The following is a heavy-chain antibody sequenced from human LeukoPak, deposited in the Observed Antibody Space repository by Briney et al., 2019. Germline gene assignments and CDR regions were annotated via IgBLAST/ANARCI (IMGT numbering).Heavy chain of an antibody. CDR3: ARPHGHELALDY. CDR2: ISGSGGST. Sequence: GGSLRLSCAVSGFTFSIYAMSWVRQAPGKGLEWVSGISGSGGSTYYADSVKGRFTISRDNAKNSLYLQMNSLRAEDTAVYYCARPHGHELALDYWGQGTLVTVSS. V-gene: IGHV3-23*01. D-gene: IGHD3-3*02. CDR1: GFTFSIYA. J-gene: IGHJ4*02.